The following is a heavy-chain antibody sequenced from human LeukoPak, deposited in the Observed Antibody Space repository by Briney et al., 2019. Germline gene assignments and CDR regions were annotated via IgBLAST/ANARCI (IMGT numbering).Heavy chain of an antibody. CDR2: IFYSGST. J-gene: IGHJ1*01. V-gene: IGHV4-39*07. D-gene: IGHD3-16*01. CDR3: AKDSAWGRYDD. CDR1: GGSISTSNYY. Sequence: PAETLSLTCTVSGGSISTSNYYWGWIRQPPGKGLEWIGNIFYSGSTYYSPSLKSRVTISLDTSRNQFSLKLNSVTAADTAVYYCAKDSAWGRYDDWGQGTLVTVSS.